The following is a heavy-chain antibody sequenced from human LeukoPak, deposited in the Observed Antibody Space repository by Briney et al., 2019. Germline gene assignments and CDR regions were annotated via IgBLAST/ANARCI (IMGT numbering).Heavy chain of an antibody. D-gene: IGHD5/OR15-5a*01. CDR3: AKHPVSGNFDS. CDR2: INANGIGT. J-gene: IGHJ4*02. V-gene: IGHV3-23*01. Sequence: GSLRLSCVASGFTFATYAMSWVRQAPGKGLEWVSAINANGIGTFYADSVKGRFTISRDNSKNTLFLQMDSLRAEDTALYYCAKHPVSGNFDSWGQGTLVTVSS. CDR1: GFTFATYA.